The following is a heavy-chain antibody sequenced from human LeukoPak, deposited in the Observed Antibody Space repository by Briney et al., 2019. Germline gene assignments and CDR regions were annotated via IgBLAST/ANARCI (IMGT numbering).Heavy chain of an antibody. J-gene: IGHJ1*01. CDR3: ARDPNGNYVGAFDFQR. CDR2: TSGAGP. CDR1: GFTFSNYA. D-gene: IGHD4-17*01. Sequence: PGGSLRLSCAASGFTFSNYALTWVRQAPGRGLEWVSSTSGAGPYYADSVKGRFTISRDNNKNTLYLQMSRLRAEDTAVYYCARDPNGNYVGAFDFQRWGQGTLVTVSS. V-gene: IGHV3-23*01.